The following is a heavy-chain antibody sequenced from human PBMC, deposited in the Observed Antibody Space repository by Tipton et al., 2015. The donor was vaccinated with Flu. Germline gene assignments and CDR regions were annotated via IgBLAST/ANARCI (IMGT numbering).Heavy chain of an antibody. CDR1: GGSLTNSF. J-gene: IGHJ4*02. CDR2: IHHSGTS. Sequence: GLVKPSETLSLTCSVSGGSLTNSFWSWIRQPPGKALEWMGYIHHSGTSEYSPSLKSRVTISLDTSKNQFSLKLNSATAADTAIYYCAGLYFVPAAATPNYFFDYWGQGTPVTVSS. D-gene: IGHD6-13*01. V-gene: IGHV4-59*01. CDR3: AGLYFVPAAATPNYFFDY.